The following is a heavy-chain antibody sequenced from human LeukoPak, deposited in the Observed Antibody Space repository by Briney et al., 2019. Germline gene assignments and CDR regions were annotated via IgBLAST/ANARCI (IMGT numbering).Heavy chain of an antibody. CDR1: GYTFTSYG. D-gene: IGHD3-22*01. V-gene: IGHV1-18*01. J-gene: IGHJ3*01. CDR3: ARSSYYYDSSGSET. Sequence: ASVKVSCKASGYTFTSYGISWVRQAPGQGLEWMGWISAYNGNTNYAQKLQGRVTMTTDTSTSTAYMELRSLRSDDTAVYYCARSSYYYDSSGSETWGQGTMVTVSS. CDR2: ISAYNGNT.